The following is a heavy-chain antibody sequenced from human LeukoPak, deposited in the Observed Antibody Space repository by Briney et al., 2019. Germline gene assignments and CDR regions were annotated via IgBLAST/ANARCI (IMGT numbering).Heavy chain of an antibody. CDR1: GFTFSSYA. J-gene: IGHJ1*01. Sequence: GGSLRLSCAASGFTFSSYALTWVRQAPGKGLEWVSGISGSGGSTYYADSVKGRFTISRDNSKNMLFLQMNSLRAEDTAVYYCTGDVYQHWGQGTLVTVSS. V-gene: IGHV3-23*01. CDR3: TGDVYQH. D-gene: IGHD1-14*01. CDR2: ISGSGGST.